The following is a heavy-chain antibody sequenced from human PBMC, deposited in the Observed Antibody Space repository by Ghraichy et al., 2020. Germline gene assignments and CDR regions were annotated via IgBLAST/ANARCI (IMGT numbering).Heavy chain of an antibody. CDR2: INPNTGGT. D-gene: IGHD4/OR15-4a*01. J-gene: IGHJ4*02. Sequence: ASVKVSCKASGYTFTDSYIHWVRQAPGQGLEWMGWINPNTGGTYYPRRFQGRVTMTRDTSITTAYMELTSLTSDDTAVYYCARDPFDDYGDYFDYWGQGTLVTVSS. CDR3: ARDPFDDYGDYFDY. V-gene: IGHV1-2*02. CDR1: GYTFTDSY.